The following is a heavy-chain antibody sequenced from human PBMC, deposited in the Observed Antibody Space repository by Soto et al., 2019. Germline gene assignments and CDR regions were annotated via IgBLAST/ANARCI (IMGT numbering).Heavy chain of an antibody. V-gene: IGHV3-23*01. CDR2: ITTRGART. J-gene: IGHJ4*02. D-gene: IGHD3-9*01. CDR3: ARYRSDGSASFDS. Sequence: PVGSLRLSCAASGFTFNTYAMTWVRQTPGKGLEWLSFITTRGARTYYADPVRGRFTTSTDSSRNTLYLQMNSLRPDDTAVYFCARYRSDGSASFDSWGQGTRVTVSS. CDR1: GFTFNTYA.